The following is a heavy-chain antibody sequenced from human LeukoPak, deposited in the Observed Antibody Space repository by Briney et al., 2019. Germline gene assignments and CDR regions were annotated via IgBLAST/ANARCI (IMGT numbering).Heavy chain of an antibody. CDR1: GFTFSDYY. Sequence: PGGSLRLSCAASGFTFSDYYMGWIRQAPGKGLEWISYISSSGSNIYYADSLKGRFTISRDNAKNSLYLQMNSLRAEDTAVYYCARIGNLLSIEYWYFDLWGRGTLLTVSS. J-gene: IGHJ2*01. CDR2: ISSSGSNI. CDR3: ARIGNLLSIEYWYFDL. D-gene: IGHD1-14*01. V-gene: IGHV3-11*01.